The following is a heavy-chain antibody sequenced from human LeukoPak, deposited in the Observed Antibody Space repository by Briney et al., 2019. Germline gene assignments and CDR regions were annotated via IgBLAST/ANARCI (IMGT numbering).Heavy chain of an antibody. CDR3: ARDSFYSGSDY. CDR2: VSYGGST. V-gene: IGHV4-61*01. Sequence: PSETLSLTCTVSGGSVSSGGSVSGGRYYWSWIRQPPGKGLEGIGYVSYGGSTNYNPSLHSRVTISIDTSKNQFSLKLSSVTAADTAVYFCARDSFYSGSDYWGQGTLVTVSS. CDR1: GGSVSSGGSVSGGRYY. D-gene: IGHD1-26*01. J-gene: IGHJ4*02.